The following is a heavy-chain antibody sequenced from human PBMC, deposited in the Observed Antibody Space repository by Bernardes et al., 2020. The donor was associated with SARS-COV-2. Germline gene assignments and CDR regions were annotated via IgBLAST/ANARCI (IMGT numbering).Heavy chain of an antibody. CDR1: GYTFTSYD. D-gene: IGHD3-3*01. V-gene: IGHV1-8*01. CDR3: ARANYDFWSGYYASGWFDP. CDR2: MNPNSGNT. J-gene: IGHJ5*02. Sequence: ASVKVSCKASGYTFTSYDINWVRQATGQGLEWMGWMNPNSGNTGYAQKFQGRVTMTRNTSISTAYMELSSLRSEDTAAYYCARANYDFWSGYYASGWFDPCGQGTLVTVSS.